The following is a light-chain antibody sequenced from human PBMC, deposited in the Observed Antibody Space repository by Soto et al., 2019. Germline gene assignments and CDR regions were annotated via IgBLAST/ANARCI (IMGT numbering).Light chain of an antibody. CDR2: NVD. J-gene: IGLJ3*02. CDR3: ATWDDSLNVWV. Sequence: QSVLSQAPSASGTPGQRVTISCSGGSSNIGSNTVNWYQQLPGTAPKLVIYNVDQRPSGAPDRFSGSKSGTSASLAISGLQSEDEAHYYCATWDDSLNVWVFGGGTKVTVL. CDR1: SSNIGSNT. V-gene: IGLV1-44*01.